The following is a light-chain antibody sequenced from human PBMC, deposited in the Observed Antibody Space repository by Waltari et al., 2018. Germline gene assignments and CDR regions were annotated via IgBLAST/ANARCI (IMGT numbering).Light chain of an antibody. J-gene: IGLJ1*01. Sequence: QSALTQPASVFGSPGQSITITCSGSSSDIGAYDLVSWYQQHPGKAPKLMTYDVSKRPSGVSDRFSGSKSGNTASLTISGLQAEDKADYYCASYIGRNIRVFGTGTMVTVL. CDR1: SSDIGAYDL. CDR2: DVS. V-gene: IGLV2-14*01. CDR3: ASYIGRNIRV.